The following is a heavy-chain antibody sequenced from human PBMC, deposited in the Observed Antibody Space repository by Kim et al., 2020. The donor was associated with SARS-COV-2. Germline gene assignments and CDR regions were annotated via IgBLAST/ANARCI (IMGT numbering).Heavy chain of an antibody. CDR3: ARESDYYFDY. CDR1: GGSFSGSFSGYS. V-gene: IGHV4-34*01. Sequence: SETLSLTCAVYGGSFSGSFSGYSWNWIRQPPGKGLEWIGEINHSGSTNYNPSLKSRVTISVDNSKNQFSLSLRSVTAADAAVYYCARESDYYFDYWGQGTLVTVSS. CDR2: INHSGST. J-gene: IGHJ4*02. D-gene: IGHD2-21*02.